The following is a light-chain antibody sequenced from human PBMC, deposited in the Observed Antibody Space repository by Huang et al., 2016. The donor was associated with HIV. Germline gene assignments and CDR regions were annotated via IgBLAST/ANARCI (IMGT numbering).Light chain of an antibody. CDR2: AAS. J-gene: IGKJ2*01. V-gene: IGKV1-9*01. CDR1: QGISKF. Sequence: IQLTQSPSSLSASVGDRVTMICRASQGISKFLAWYQQKPGKAPKLLIYAASTLQSGVPSRFSGSGSGTEFTLIVSSLQPEDSATYYCQEVNTDSYTFGPGTKLEIK. CDR3: QEVNTDSYT.